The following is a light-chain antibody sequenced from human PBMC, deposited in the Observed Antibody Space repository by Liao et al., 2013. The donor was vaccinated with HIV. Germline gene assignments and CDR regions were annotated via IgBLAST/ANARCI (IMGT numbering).Light chain of an antibody. CDR2: QDY. J-gene: IGLJ2*01. V-gene: IGLV3-1*01. CDR3: QAWDGSTVI. CDR1: QLGGKI. Sequence: SYELAQPPSVSVSPGQTASIACSGDQLGGKIVSWYQVKPGQSPQVVIYQDYQRPSGIPDRFSGSHSGNTATLTISGTQAMDEADYYCQAWDGSTVIFGGGTKLTVL.